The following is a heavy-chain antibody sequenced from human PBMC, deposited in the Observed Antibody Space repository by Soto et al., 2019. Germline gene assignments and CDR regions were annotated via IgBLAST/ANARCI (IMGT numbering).Heavy chain of an antibody. J-gene: IGHJ6*02. CDR2: ISYDGSNK. CDR3: AKDIVVTIGPPATLVQYYYYGMDV. V-gene: IGHV3-30*18. CDR1: GFTFSSYG. Sequence: GGSLRLSCAASGFTFSSYGMHWVRQATGKGLEWVAVISYDGSNKYYADSVKGRFTISRDNSKNTLYLQMNSLRAEDTAVYYCAKDIVVTIGPPATLVQYYYYGMDVWGQGTTVTVSS. D-gene: IGHD2-2*01.